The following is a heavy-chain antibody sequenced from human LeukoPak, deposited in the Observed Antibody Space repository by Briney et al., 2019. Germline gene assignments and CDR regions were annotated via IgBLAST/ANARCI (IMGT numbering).Heavy chain of an antibody. CDR3: ARGWTIFGVDPFDY. J-gene: IGHJ4*02. V-gene: IGHV4-59*01. Sequence: SETLSLTCTVSGGSITSSYWSWIRQSPGEALELFGFIHHNGNTNYNPSLNSRVTISIDTSKNQFSLWLRSVTAADTAVYYCARGWTIFGVDPFDYWGQGILVTVSS. CDR2: IHHNGNT. D-gene: IGHD3-3*01. CDR1: GGSITSSY.